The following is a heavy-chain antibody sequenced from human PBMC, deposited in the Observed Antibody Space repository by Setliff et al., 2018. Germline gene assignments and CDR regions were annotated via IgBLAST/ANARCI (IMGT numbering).Heavy chain of an antibody. Sequence: GGSLRLSCAASGFTFSSYGMHWVRQAPGKGLEWVAVIWYDGSNKYYADSVKGRFTISRDNSKNTLYLQMNSLRAEDTAVYYCAKDGYCSSTSCYAARYYYYGMDVWGQGTTVTVAS. D-gene: IGHD2-2*03. CDR3: AKDGYCSSTSCYAARYYYYGMDV. J-gene: IGHJ6*02. CDR1: GFTFSSYG. CDR2: IWYDGSNK. V-gene: IGHV3-33*06.